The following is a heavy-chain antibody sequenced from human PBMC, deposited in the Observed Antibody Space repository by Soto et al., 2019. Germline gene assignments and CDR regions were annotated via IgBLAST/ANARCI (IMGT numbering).Heavy chain of an antibody. J-gene: IGHJ6*02. D-gene: IGHD1-20*01. CDR3: AREKYNWNYYYYGMDV. Sequence: ASVKVSCKASGYTFTSYYMHWERQAPGQGLEWMGIINPSGGSTSYAQKFQGRVTMTRDTSTSTVYMELSSLRSEDTAVYYCAREKYNWNYYYYGMDVWGQGTTVTVSS. CDR1: GYTFTSYY. CDR2: INPSGGST. V-gene: IGHV1-46*01.